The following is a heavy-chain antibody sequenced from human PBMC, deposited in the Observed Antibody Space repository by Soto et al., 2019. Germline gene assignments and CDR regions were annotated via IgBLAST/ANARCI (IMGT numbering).Heavy chain of an antibody. CDR3: ARGSTVTTGFDY. CDR2: TYYKSKWYN. CDR1: GDSVSSDSAA. Sequence: SQTLSLTCAISGDSVSSDSAAWNWIRQSPSRGLEWLGRTYYKSKWYNSYAVSLKSRMTINPDTSKNHFSLQLTSVTPDDTAVYYCARGSTVTTGFDYWGRGTPVTVSS. J-gene: IGHJ4*02. V-gene: IGHV6-1*01. D-gene: IGHD4-17*01.